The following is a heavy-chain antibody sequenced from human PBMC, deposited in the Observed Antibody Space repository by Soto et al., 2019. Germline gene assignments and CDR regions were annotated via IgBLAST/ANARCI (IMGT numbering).Heavy chain of an antibody. CDR1: GGSISSGGYY. J-gene: IGHJ3*02. Sequence: SETLSLTCTVSGGSISSGGYYWSWIRQHPGKGLEWIGYIYYSGSTYYNPSLKSRVTISVDTSKNQFSLKLSSVTAADTAVYYCARVETGTIGDFDIWGQGTMVTVSS. CDR2: IYYSGST. V-gene: IGHV4-31*03. CDR3: ARVETGTIGDFDI. D-gene: IGHD1-7*01.